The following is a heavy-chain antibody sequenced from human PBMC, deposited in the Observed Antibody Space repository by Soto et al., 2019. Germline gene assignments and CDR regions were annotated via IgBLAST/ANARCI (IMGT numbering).Heavy chain of an antibody. D-gene: IGHD6-13*01. CDR3: AKGGSSWTEWFDP. Sequence: ASVKVSCKASGYPLTAKYLHWVRQAPGQGLEWMGWINPSSGGTKEAQKFRGRVTMTRDTSISAAYMELSRLTSDDTAVYYCAKGGSSWTEWFDPWGQGTLVTVSS. J-gene: IGHJ5*02. CDR2: INPSSGGT. CDR1: GYPLTAKY. V-gene: IGHV1-2*02.